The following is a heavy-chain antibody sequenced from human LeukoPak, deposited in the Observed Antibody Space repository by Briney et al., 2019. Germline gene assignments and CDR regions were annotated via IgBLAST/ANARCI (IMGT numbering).Heavy chain of an antibody. CDR1: GFTFRSYW. D-gene: IGHD2-2*01. CDR3: ARDWRYCSSSSCLAMDV. V-gene: IGHV3-7*01. CDR2: IERDGSEK. J-gene: IGHJ6*02. Sequence: GGSLRLPCAASGFTFRSYWMSWVRLAPGKGLEWVANIERDGSEKYYVDSVKGRFIISRDNAKNSLYLEMNSLRAEDTAVYYCARDWRYCSSSSCLAMDVWGQGTTVTVSS.